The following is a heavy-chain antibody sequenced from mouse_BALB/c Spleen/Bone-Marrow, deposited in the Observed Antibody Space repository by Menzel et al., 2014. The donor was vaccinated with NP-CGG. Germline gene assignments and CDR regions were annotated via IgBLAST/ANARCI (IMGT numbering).Heavy chain of an antibody. CDR1: GFNIKDTY. CDR3: ARYRYYGSSYAMDY. CDR2: IDPANGNT. V-gene: IGHV14-3*02. D-gene: IGHD1-1*01. Sequence: VQLQQSGAELVKPGASVKLSCTASGFNIKDTYMHWVMQRPEQGLEWIGRIDPANGNTKYDPKFQGKATITADTSSNTAYLQLSSLTSEDTAVYYCARYRYYGSSYAMDYWGQGTSVTVSS. J-gene: IGHJ4*01.